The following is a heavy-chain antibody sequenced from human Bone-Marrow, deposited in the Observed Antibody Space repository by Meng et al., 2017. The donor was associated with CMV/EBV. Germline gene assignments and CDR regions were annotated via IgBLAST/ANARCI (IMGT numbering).Heavy chain of an antibody. CDR1: GFNFDDYG. D-gene: IGHD3-22*01. CDR2: VNWNGGST. CDR3: ARGYFENRRGIDL. J-gene: IGHJ5*02. V-gene: IGHV3-20*04. Sequence: GGSLRLSCAASGFNFDDYGMNWVRQAPGRGLEWVSGVNWNGGSTAYAGSVKGRFTISRDNAKNSLYLQMDSLRAEDTALYYCARGYFENRRGIDLWGQGTPVTSPQ.